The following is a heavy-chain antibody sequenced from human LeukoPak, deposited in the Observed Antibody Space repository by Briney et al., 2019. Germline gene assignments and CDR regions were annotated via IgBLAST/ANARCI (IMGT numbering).Heavy chain of an antibody. CDR3: ATDMGIAAAGTRYFQH. V-gene: IGHV1-24*01. CDR1: GYTLTELS. J-gene: IGHJ1*01. Sequence: GASVKVSCKVSGYTLTELSMHWVRQAPGKGLEWMGGFDPEDGETIYAQKFQGRVTMTEDTSTDTAYMELSSLRSEDTAVYYCATDMGIAAAGTRYFQHWGQGTLVTVSS. CDR2: FDPEDGET. D-gene: IGHD6-13*01.